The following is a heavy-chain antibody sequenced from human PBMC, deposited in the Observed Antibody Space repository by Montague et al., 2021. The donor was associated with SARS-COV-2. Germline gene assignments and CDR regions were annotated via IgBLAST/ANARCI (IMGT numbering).Heavy chain of an antibody. V-gene: IGHV2-70*01. J-gene: IGHJ4*02. CDR2: IYWDDDK. D-gene: IGHD6-19*01. CDR3: AREYSSGVYFDY. Sequence: PALVKPTQTLTLTCTFSGFSLSTSGVGVGWIRQPPGKALEWLALIYWDDDKYYSTSLKTRLTISKDTSKNQVVLTMTNMDPVDTATYYCAREYSSGVYFDYWGQGTLVTVSS. CDR1: GFSLSTSGVG.